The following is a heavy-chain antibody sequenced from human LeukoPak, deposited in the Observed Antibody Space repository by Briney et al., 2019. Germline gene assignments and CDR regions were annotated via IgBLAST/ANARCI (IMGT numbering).Heavy chain of an antibody. D-gene: IGHD4-17*01. CDR2: ISYDGSNK. V-gene: IGHV3-30*04. J-gene: IGHJ6*03. CDR1: GFTFSSYA. Sequence: GGSLRLSCAASGFTFSSYAMHWVRQAPGKGLEWVAVISYDGSNKYYADSVKGRFTISRDNSKNTLYLQMNSLRAEDTAVYYCARDPNYGDHYYYYYMDVWGKGTTVTVSS. CDR3: ARDPNYGDHYYYYYMDV.